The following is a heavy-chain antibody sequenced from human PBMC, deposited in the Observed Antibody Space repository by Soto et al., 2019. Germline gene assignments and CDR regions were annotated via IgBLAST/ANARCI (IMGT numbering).Heavy chain of an antibody. CDR1: GYIFTNHY. CDR3: SRADYYDSSGFYYDY. D-gene: IGHD3-22*01. J-gene: IGHJ4*02. V-gene: IGHV1-46*01. Sequence: QVQLVQSGAEVKKPGASVKVSCKASGYIFTNHYIHWVRQAPGQGLEWMGIINPSGGSTNYLQKFQGRVTMTRDTSTSTVYMELSSLRSEDTAVDFCSRADYYDSSGFYYDYWGQGTLVTVSS. CDR2: INPSGGST.